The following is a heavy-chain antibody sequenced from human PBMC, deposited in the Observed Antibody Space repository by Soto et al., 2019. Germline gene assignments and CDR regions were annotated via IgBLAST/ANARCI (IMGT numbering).Heavy chain of an antibody. J-gene: IGHJ6*02. CDR2: IYYSGST. CDR1: GGSISNNIYY. Sequence: QLQLQESGPGLVKPSETLSLTCTVSGGSISNNIYYWGWIRQPPGKGLEWIGSIYYSGSTYYNPSLKSRVTMSVDTSKNQFSLKLSSVTAADTAVYYCARPGYLRVGELSTYYYSGMDVWGQGTTVTVSS. D-gene: IGHD3-16*02. V-gene: IGHV4-39*01. CDR3: ARPGYLRVGELSTYYYSGMDV.